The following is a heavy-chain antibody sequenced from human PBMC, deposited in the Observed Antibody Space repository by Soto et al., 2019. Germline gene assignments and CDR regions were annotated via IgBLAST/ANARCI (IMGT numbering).Heavy chain of an antibody. CDR2: IYDGGRT. J-gene: IGHJ4*02. V-gene: IGHV4-30-4*01. CDR3: ARGPSGDKVDS. CDR1: GGSISTVDYW. Sequence: QVQLQESGPGLVKPSQTLSLTCTVSGGSISTVDYWWSWIRQSPDMGLEWIGHIYDGGRTYNNPSLESXXTXSXXPSKSQLPLTLSSVSAADTAVYYCARGPSGDKVDSWGQGTLVTVSS. D-gene: IGHD7-27*01.